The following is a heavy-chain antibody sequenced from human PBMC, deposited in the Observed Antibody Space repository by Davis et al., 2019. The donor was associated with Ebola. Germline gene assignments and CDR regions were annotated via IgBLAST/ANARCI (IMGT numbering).Heavy chain of an antibody. J-gene: IGHJ6*02. CDR2: INHSGST. CDR3: ARARPNYDFWSGYYYYYGMDV. V-gene: IGHV4-34*01. Sequence: MPSETLSLTCAVYGGSFSGYYWSWIRQPPGKGLEWIGEINHSGSTNYNPSLKSRVTISVDTSKNQFSLKLSSVTAADTAVYYCARARPNYDFWSGYYYYYGMDVWGQGTTVTVSS. D-gene: IGHD3-3*01. CDR1: GGSFSGYY.